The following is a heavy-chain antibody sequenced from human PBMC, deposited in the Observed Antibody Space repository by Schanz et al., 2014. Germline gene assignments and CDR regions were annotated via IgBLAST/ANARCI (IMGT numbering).Heavy chain of an antibody. CDR2: IYSGIGA. Sequence: EVQLLDSGGGLVQPGGSLRLSCAVSGFTVSSNHMSWVRQAPGKGLEWVSVIYSGIGAYYADSVKDRFTVSRDNSENTLYLQMNSLSADDTAVFYCAKGMGYCSGGTCYDYYYYGLDVWGQGTTVTVSS. D-gene: IGHD2-15*01. V-gene: IGHV3-66*01. J-gene: IGHJ6*02. CDR1: GFTVSSNH. CDR3: AKGMGYCSGGTCYDYYYYGLDV.